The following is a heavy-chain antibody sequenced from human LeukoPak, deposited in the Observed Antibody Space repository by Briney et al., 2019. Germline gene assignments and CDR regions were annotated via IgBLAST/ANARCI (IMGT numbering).Heavy chain of an antibody. V-gene: IGHV3-23*01. Sequence: GGSLRLSCAASGFTFSSYAMSWVRQAPGKGLEWVSATSGSGGRTYYARSVKGRFTISRDNSKTTLYLQMNSLRAEDTAVYYCAKLDYGDYPYYFDYWGQGTLVTVSS. CDR3: AKLDYGDYPYYFDY. CDR2: TSGSGGRT. D-gene: IGHD4-17*01. CDR1: GFTFSSYA. J-gene: IGHJ4*02.